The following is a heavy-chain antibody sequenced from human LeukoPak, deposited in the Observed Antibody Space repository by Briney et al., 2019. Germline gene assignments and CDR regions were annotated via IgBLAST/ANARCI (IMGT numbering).Heavy chain of an antibody. CDR3: AKADGSGSYYNPPGN. V-gene: IGHV3-30*02. J-gene: IGHJ4*02. CDR2: IRSDGSTE. CDR1: GFTFSNYG. D-gene: IGHD3-10*01. Sequence: GGSLRLSCAASGFTFSNYGTHWVRQAPGKGLEWVAFIRSDGSTEYYADSVKGRVTISRDNSENTLHLQMSSLRPEDTAVYYCAKADGSGSYYNPPGNWGQGTLVTVSS.